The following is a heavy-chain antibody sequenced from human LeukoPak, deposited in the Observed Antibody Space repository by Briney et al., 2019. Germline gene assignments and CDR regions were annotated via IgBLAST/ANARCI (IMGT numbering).Heavy chain of an antibody. V-gene: IGHV1-2*02. J-gene: IGHJ6*03. CDR2: INPNSGGT. Sequence: GASVKVSCKASGYTFTGYYMHWVRQAPGQGLEWMGWINPNSGGTNYAQKFQGRDTMTRDTSISTAYMELSRLRSDDTAVYYCARDLTGGFYYMDVWGKGTTVTVSS. D-gene: IGHD7-27*01. CDR3: ARDLTGGFYYMDV. CDR1: GYTFTGYY.